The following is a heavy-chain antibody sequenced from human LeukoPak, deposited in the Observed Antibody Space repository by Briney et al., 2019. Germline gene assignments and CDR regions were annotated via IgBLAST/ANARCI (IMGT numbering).Heavy chain of an antibody. J-gene: IGHJ4*02. Sequence: GGSLRLSCAASGFTFSDYYMSWIRQAPGKGLEWVSYISSSGSTKHYADSVKGRFTISRDNARNSLYLRMNSLRAEDTAVYYCAPKLYYFDHWGQGTLVTVSS. CDR2: ISSSGSTK. CDR3: APKLYYFDH. D-gene: IGHD3-10*01. CDR1: GFTFSDYY. V-gene: IGHV3-11*01.